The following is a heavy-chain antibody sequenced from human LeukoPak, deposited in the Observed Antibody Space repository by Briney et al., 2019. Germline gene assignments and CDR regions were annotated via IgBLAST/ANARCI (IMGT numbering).Heavy chain of an antibody. CDR1: GFSFSDSV. D-gene: IGHD3-10*01. Sequence: PGGSLRLSCVASGFSFSDSVIHWVRQAPGKGREWVAVISHDVKTTYYADSAKGRFTISRDNSRNTVFLQMSRLRPEDTAVYYCVKEAYYGWGSSPTFYFDYWGQGTRVTVSS. CDR2: ISHDVKTT. CDR3: VKEAYYGWGSSPTFYFDY. V-gene: IGHV3-30*04. J-gene: IGHJ4*02.